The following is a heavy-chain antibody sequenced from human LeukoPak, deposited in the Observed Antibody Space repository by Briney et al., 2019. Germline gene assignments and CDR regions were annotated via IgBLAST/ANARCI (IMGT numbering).Heavy chain of an antibody. V-gene: IGHV3-30-3*01. CDR3: ARDRLALRPRSSSDY. J-gene: IGHJ4*02. CDR1: GFAFSGYS. Sequence: PGRSLTLSCAASGFAFSGYSMHWVRQAPGKGLEWVAVISYDGHNKDYADSVKGRFTISRDNSKKTLYLQMNTLRGEDTAVYYCARDRLALRPRSSSDYWGQGTLVTVSS. D-gene: IGHD6-6*01. CDR2: ISYDGHNK.